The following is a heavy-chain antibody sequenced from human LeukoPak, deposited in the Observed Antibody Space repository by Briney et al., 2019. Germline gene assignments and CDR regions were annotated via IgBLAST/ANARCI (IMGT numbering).Heavy chain of an antibody. V-gene: IGHV3-23*01. J-gene: IGHJ4*02. CDR1: GFTFRNYA. D-gene: IGHD3-22*01. CDR2: ISASGAST. CDR3: TKDDGYYDSSGSFLFDS. Sequence: RGSLRLSCAASGFTFRNYAMSWVRQAPGKGLEWVSTISASGASTGYADSGKGRFTISRDNSKNTLYLQMNSLRAEDTAVYYCTKDDGYYDSSGSFLFDSWGQGTLVTVSS.